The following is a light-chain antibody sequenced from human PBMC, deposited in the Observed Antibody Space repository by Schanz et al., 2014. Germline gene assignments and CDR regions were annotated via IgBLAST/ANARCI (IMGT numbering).Light chain of an antibody. J-gene: IGLJ2*01. V-gene: IGLV1-47*02. CDR3: AAWDGTLRGHVV. CDR2: SNN. CDR1: SSNIGRNY. Sequence: QSVLTQPPSASGTPGQRVTISRSGSSSNIGRNYVYWYQQLPGTAPKLLIHSNNQRPSGVPDRFSGSKSGTSASLAISGLRSDDEADYYCAAWDGTLRGHVVFGGGTQLTVL.